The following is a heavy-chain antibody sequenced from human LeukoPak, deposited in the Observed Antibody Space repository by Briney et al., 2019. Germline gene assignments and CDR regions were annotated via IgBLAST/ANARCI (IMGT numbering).Heavy chain of an antibody. J-gene: IGHJ4*02. CDR1: GFTVSSNY. V-gene: IGHV3-66*01. CDR3: ARTRTGVRWLLLDY. D-gene: IGHD5-24*01. Sequence: GGSLRLSCAASGFTVSSNYMSWVRQAPGKGLEWVSVIYSGGSTYYADSVKGRFTISRDNSKNTLYLQMNSLRAEDTAVYYCARTRTGVRWLLLDYWGQGTLVTVSS. CDR2: IYSGGST.